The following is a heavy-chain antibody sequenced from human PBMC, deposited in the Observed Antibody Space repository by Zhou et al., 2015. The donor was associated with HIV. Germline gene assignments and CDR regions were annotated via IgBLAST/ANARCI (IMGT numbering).Heavy chain of an antibody. D-gene: IGHD5-18*01. CDR2: IHSSDSTI. CDR1: GFTFSSYW. V-gene: IGHV3-48*02. J-gene: IGHJ6*02. Sequence: EVQLVESGGGLVQPGGSLRLSCAASGFTFSSYWMSWVRQAPGRGLEWVSYIHSSDSTIYYADSVKGRFTISRDNAKNSLFLQMNSLGDEDTAVYYCARAPFGYNNGHESYYAMDVWGQGTTVTVFS. CDR3: ARAPFGYNNGHESYYAMDV.